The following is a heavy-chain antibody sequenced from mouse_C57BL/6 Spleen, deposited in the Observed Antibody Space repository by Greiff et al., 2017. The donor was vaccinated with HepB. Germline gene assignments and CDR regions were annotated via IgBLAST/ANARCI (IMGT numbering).Heavy chain of an antibody. CDR2: INPNNGGT. CDR3: ARRDYQAWFAY. J-gene: IGHJ3*01. V-gene: IGHV1-18*01. CDR1: GYTFTDYN. Sequence: VQPQQSGPELVKPGASVKIPCKASGYTFTDYNMDWVKQSHGKSLEWIGDINPNNGGTIYNQKFKGKATLTVDKSSSTAYMELRSLTSEDTAVYYCARRDYQAWFAYWGQGTLVTVSA. D-gene: IGHD5-5*01.